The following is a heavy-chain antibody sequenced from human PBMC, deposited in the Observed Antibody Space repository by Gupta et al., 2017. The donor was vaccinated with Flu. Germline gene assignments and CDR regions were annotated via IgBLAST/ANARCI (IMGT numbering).Heavy chain of an antibody. V-gene: IGHV1-2*04. D-gene: IGHD6-6*01. CDR1: GYTFTGYY. CDR3: SRSVTISSKAFDI. J-gene: IGHJ3*02. Sequence: QAQLVQPGAEVKKPGASVKVSCKASGYTFTGYYMHWVGQAPGQGLGWMGWINPNSGGTNYAQKFQGWVTMTRDTSSSTAYMELSRLRSDDTAVYYCSRSVTISSKAFDIWGQGTMVTVSS. CDR2: INPNSGGT.